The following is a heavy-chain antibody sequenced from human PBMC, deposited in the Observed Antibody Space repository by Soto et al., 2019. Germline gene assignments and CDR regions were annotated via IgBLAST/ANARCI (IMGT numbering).Heavy chain of an antibody. J-gene: IGHJ3*02. CDR2: MKSRIHGGSA. D-gene: IGHD3-16*01. CDR1: GFTFSNAW. Sequence: EDHLVESGGGLVKPGGSLTLSCVGSGFTFSNAWMSWVRQGPGKGLEWVGRMKSRIHGGSADYAAPVTGRFTISRDDSKNTLYLQMNSLKIEDTAVYYCTTWGYILTQGTMVTVSS. V-gene: IGHV3-15*07. CDR3: TTWGYI.